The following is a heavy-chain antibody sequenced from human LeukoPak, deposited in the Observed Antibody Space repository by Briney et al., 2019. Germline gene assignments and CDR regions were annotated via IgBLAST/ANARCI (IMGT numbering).Heavy chain of an antibody. V-gene: IGHV3-74*01. D-gene: IGHD1-26*01. CDR1: GFTLSSYA. CDR2: FTSDGSST. CDR3: ARAQMGAPTDC. J-gene: IGHJ4*02. Sequence: GSLRLSCAASGFTLSSYAMYWVRQAPAKGLVWVSRFTSDGSSTIYADSVKGRFTVSRDIAKNTLSLQMNSLRAEDTAVYYCARAQMGAPTDCWGQGTLVTVSS.